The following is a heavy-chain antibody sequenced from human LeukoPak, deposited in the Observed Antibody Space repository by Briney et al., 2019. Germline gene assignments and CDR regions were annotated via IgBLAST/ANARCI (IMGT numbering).Heavy chain of an antibody. CDR3: ARGGIQVSGIDEFDY. CDR2: IGIRGDT. J-gene: IGHJ4*02. V-gene: IGHV3-13*01. D-gene: IGHD6-19*01. Sequence: GGSLRLSCAASGFTFIDYDMHWVRQVIGKGLEWVSAIGIRGDTHYSGSVKGRFAISRENAESSLYLQMNRLRAEDTAVYYCARGGIQVSGIDEFDYWGQGTLVTVSS. CDR1: GFTFIDYD.